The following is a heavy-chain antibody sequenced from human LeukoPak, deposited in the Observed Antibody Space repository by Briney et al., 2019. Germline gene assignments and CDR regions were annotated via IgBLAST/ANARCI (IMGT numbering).Heavy chain of an antibody. D-gene: IGHD1-26*01. CDR2: INTNTGNP. CDR3: ARDFRNKWASWFDP. V-gene: IGHV7-4-1*02. Sequence: ASVKVPCKASGYTFTSYAMNWVRQAPGQGLEWMGWINTNTGNPTYAQGFTGRFVFSLDTSVSTAYLQISSLKAEDTAVYYCARDFRNKWASWFDPWGQGTLVTVSS. CDR1: GYTFTSYA. J-gene: IGHJ5*02.